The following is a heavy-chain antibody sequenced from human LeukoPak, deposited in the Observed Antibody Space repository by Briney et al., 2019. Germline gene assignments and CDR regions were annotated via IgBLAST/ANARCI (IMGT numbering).Heavy chain of an antibody. CDR3: ARGPQYCSSTSCYSRKFDP. Sequence: GGSLRLSCAASGFTFSSYGMHWVRQAPGKGLEWVAVIWYDGSNKYYADSVKGRFAISRDNSKNTLYLQMNSQRAEDTAVYYCARGPQYCSSTSCYSRKFDPWGQGTLVTVSS. V-gene: IGHV3-33*01. J-gene: IGHJ5*02. D-gene: IGHD2-2*01. CDR1: GFTFSSYG. CDR2: IWYDGSNK.